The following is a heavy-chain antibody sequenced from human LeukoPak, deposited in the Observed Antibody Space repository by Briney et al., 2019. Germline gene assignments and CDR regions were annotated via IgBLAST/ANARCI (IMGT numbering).Heavy chain of an antibody. Sequence: KSSETLSLTCTVSGGSISSYYWSWIRQPPGKGLEWIGYIYYSGSTNYNPSLKSRVTISVDTSKNQFSPKLSSVTAADTAVYFCARGPYSYDSSGAFDIWGQGTMVTVSS. CDR3: ARGPYSYDSSGAFDI. D-gene: IGHD3-22*01. CDR1: GGSISSYY. J-gene: IGHJ3*02. V-gene: IGHV4-59*08. CDR2: IYYSGST.